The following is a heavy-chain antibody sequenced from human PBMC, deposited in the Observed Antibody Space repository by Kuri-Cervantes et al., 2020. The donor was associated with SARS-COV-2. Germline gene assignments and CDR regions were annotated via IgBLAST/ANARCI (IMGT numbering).Heavy chain of an antibody. V-gene: IGHV1-46*03. Sequence: ASVKVSCKASGYTFTTYYMHWVRQAPGQGLEWMGIINPSGGSTSYAQKFQGRVTMTRDTSTSTVYMQLSSLRSEDTAVYYCAREGLVPAASDAFDIWGQGTMVTVSS. CDR3: AREGLVPAASDAFDI. D-gene: IGHD2-2*01. CDR2: INPSGGST. CDR1: GYTFTTYY. J-gene: IGHJ3*02.